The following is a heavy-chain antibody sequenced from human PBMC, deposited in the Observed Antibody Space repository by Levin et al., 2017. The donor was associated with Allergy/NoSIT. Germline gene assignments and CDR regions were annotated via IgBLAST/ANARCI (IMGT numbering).Heavy chain of an antibody. CDR3: VKDVGDDSLYDY. J-gene: IGHJ4*02. D-gene: IGHD1-26*01. CDR1: FAFSDYG. Sequence: FAFSDYGMGWVRQAPGKRLEWVSTINENSQNTHYTDSVRGRFTISRDNSKNTLFLQMDSLRVEDTAIYYCVKDVGDDSLYDYWGRGIQVTVSS. CDR2: INENSQNT. V-gene: IGHV3-23*01.